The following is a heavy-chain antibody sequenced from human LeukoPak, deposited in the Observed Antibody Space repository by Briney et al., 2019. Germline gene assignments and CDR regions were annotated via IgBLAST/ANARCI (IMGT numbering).Heavy chain of an antibody. D-gene: IGHD6-13*01. CDR3: ARDGGYSSSWY. CDR1: GGSISSYY. J-gene: IGHJ4*02. Sequence: SETLSLTCTVSGGSISSYYWSWIRQPPGKGLEWIGYIYYSGSTNYNPSLKSRVTISVDTSKNQFFLKLTSVTAADTAVYYCARDGGYSSSWYWGQGTLVTVSS. CDR2: IYYSGST. V-gene: IGHV4-59*12.